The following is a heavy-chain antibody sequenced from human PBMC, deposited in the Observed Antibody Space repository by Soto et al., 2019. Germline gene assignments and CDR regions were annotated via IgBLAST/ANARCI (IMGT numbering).Heavy chain of an antibody. D-gene: IGHD6-19*01. J-gene: IGHJ4*02. CDR1: GFTFSSYA. V-gene: IGHV3-23*01. CDR3: AKSSGWFHPFDY. Sequence: EVQLLESGGGLVQPGGSLRLSCAASGFTFSSYALSWVRQAPGKGLEWVSVISGSGGSTYYAESVKGRFTISRDNSKNPLYLQMNSLRADDTAVYYCAKSSGWFHPFDYWGQGTLVTVSS. CDR2: ISGSGGST.